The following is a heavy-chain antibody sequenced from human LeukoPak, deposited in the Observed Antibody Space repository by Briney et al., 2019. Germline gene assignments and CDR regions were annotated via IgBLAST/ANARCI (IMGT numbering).Heavy chain of an antibody. CDR3: ARHGAVAGSAHFDY. CDR1: GVSISSYY. D-gene: IGHD6-19*01. CDR2: ISNSGST. V-gene: IGHV4-59*08. Sequence: KPSETLSLTCTVSGVSISSYYWSWIRQPPGKGLEWIGYISNSGSTNYNSSLKSRVTISVDTSKNQFSLTLSSVTATDTAVYYCARHGAVAGSAHFDYWGQGTLVTVSS. J-gene: IGHJ4*02.